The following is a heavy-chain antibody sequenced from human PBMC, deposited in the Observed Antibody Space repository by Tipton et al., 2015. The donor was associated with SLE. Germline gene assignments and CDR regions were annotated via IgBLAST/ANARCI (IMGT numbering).Heavy chain of an antibody. CDR2: IYASGGT. CDR3: ARSLGGSGWYYFDY. Sequence: TLSLTCAVYGGSLSGNYWSWIRQPPGKGLEWIGRIYASGGTNYNPSLKSRVTISVDTSNNQFSLTLNSVTAADTAVYYCARSLGGSGWYYFDYWGQGTLVTVSS. V-gene: IGHV4-59*10. D-gene: IGHD6-19*01. CDR1: GGSLSGNY. J-gene: IGHJ4*02.